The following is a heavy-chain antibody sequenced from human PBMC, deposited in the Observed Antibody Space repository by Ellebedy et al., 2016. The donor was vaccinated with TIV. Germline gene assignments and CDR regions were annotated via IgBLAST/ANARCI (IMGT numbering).Heavy chain of an antibody. Sequence: ASVNVSCXATGYTFSDYPLHWVRQAPGQGPEWMGWSNPNSGGTNYAQKFQGRVIVTGDTSTSTTHMELNRLTSDDTAVYYCAREAAILSTGGDYYFDYWGQGSLVTVSS. CDR1: GYTFSDYP. CDR2: SNPNSGGT. D-gene: IGHD3-16*01. J-gene: IGHJ4*02. CDR3: AREAAILSTGGDYYFDY. V-gene: IGHV1-2*02.